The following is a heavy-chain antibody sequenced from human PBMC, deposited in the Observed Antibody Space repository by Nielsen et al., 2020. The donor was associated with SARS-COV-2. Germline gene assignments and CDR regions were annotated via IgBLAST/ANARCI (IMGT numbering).Heavy chain of an antibody. CDR2: ISSSSSYI. V-gene: IGHV3-21*01. CDR3: ARDLSRSPSFGVVIIDYYYYYMDV. D-gene: IGHD3-3*01. CDR1: GFTFSSYS. Sequence: GGSLRLSCAASGFTFSSYSMNWVRQAPGKGLEWVSSISSSSSYIYYADSVKGRFTISRDNAKNSLYLQMNSLRAEDTAVYYCARDLSRSPSFGVVIIDYYYYYMDVWGKGTTVTVSS. J-gene: IGHJ6*03.